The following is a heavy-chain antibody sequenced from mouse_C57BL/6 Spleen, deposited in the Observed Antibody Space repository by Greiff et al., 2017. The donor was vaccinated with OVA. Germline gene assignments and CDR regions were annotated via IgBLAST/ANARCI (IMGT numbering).Heavy chain of an antibody. Sequence: QVQLQQPGAELVMPGASVKLSCKASGYTFTSYWMHWVKQRPGKGLEWIGEIDPSDSYTNYNQKFKGKSTLTVDKSSSTAYMQLSSLTSEDSAVYYCARDPRAGTNFDYWGQGTTLTVSS. CDR1: GYTFTSYW. CDR2: IDPSDSYT. CDR3: ARDPRAGTNFDY. V-gene: IGHV1-69*01. J-gene: IGHJ2*01. D-gene: IGHD4-1*01.